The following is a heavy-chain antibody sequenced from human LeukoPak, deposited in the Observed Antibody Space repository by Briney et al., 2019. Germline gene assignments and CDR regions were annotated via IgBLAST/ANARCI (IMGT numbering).Heavy chain of an antibody. CDR3: ATSNWFDY. V-gene: IGHV3-7*01. CDR2: IKEDGSDK. CDR1: GFTFSTHW. Sequence: PGGSLRLSCAASGFTFSTHWMSWVRQAPGKGLEWVANIKEDGSDKYYVDSVKGRFTISKDNAKNSLYLQMNSLRAEDTAVYYCATSNWFDYWGQGTLVTVSS. J-gene: IGHJ4*02. D-gene: IGHD4-11*01.